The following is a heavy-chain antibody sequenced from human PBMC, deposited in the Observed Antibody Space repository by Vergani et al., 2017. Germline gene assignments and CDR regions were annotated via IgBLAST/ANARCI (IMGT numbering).Heavy chain of an antibody. Sequence: EVQLVESGGGLVQPGGSLRLSCAASGFTFSSYSMNWVRQAPGKGLEWVSYISSSSSTIYYADSVKGRFTISRDNAKNSLYLQMNSLRAEDTAVYYCARTPWSGGYDYPPVGMDVWGQGTTVTVSS. J-gene: IGHJ6*02. D-gene: IGHD5-12*01. CDR3: ARTPWSGGYDYPPVGMDV. CDR2: ISSSSSTI. V-gene: IGHV3-48*04. CDR1: GFTFSSYS.